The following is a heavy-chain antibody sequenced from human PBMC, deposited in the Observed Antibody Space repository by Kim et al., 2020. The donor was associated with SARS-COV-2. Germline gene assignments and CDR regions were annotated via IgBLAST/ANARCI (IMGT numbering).Heavy chain of an antibody. CDR1: GGSITSGSYY. J-gene: IGHJ6*02. CDR2: IYYGGST. D-gene: IGHD6-6*01. V-gene: IGHV4-39*01. CDR3: ARLSSSSSSDGYYYGMDV. Sequence: SETLSLTCSVSGGSITSGSYYWDWIRQPPGKGLQWIGSIYYGGSTYYNPSLKSRVTISVETSKNQFSLKLRSVTAADTAAYFCARLSSSSSSDGYYYGMDVGGQGTTVIVSS.